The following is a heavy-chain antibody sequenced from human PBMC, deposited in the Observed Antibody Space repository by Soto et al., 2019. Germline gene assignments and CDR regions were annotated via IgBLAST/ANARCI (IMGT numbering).Heavy chain of an antibody. CDR2: IKQDGSEK. J-gene: IGHJ6*02. Sequence: EVQLVESGGGLVQPGGSLRLSCAASGFTFSSYWMSWVRQAPGKGLAWVANIKQDGSEKYYVDSVKGRFTISRDKSKKSLYLQINSLRAEDTAVDYCASDSSRSWYSLSRDYYYYGMDFWGQGTTVTVSS. D-gene: IGHD6-13*01. V-gene: IGHV3-7*01. CDR3: ASDSSRSWYSLSRDYYYYGMDF. CDR1: GFTFSSYW.